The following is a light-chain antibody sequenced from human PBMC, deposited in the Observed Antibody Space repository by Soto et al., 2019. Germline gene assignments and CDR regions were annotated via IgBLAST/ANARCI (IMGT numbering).Light chain of an antibody. J-gene: IGLJ2*01. Sequence: QSVLTQPPSVSGAPGQRVTISCTGSSSNIGAGYDVHWYQQLPGTAPKLLIYGNSNRPSGVPDRFSGSKSGTSASLAITGLQAEDEADSYCQSYDSSLSGSVFGGVTKLTVL. CDR1: SSNIGAGYD. CDR3: QSYDSSLSGSV. V-gene: IGLV1-40*01. CDR2: GNS.